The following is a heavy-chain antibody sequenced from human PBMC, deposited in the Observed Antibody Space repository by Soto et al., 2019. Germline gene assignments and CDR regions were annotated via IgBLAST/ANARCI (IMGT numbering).Heavy chain of an antibody. D-gene: IGHD5-12*01. CDR3: AKAHSGYVWGRYYFDY. CDR1: GFTFSSYA. CDR2: ISGSGGST. J-gene: IGHJ4*02. Sequence: EVQLLESGGGLVQPGGSLRLSCAASGFTFSSYAMSWVRQAPGKGLEWVSGISGSGGSTYYADSVKGRFTISRDNSKNTLYLQMHSLRAEDTAVYYCAKAHSGYVWGRYYFDYWGQGTLVTVSS. V-gene: IGHV3-23*01.